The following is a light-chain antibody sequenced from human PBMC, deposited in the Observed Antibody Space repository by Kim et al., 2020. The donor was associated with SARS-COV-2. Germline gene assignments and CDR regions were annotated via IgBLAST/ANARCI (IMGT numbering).Light chain of an antibody. J-gene: IGLJ3*02. V-gene: IGLV3-21*04. Sequence: APGKTARITCGGNNIGSKSVHWYQQKPGQAPVLVIYYDSDRPSGIPERFSGSNSGNTATLTISRVEAGDEADYYCQVWDSSSDIWVFGGGTKLTVL. CDR1: NIGSKS. CDR2: YDS. CDR3: QVWDSSSDIWV.